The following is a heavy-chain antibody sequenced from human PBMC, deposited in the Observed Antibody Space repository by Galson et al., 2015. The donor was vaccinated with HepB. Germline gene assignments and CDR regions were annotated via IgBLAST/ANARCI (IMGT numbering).Heavy chain of an antibody. D-gene: IGHD3-16*01. CDR3: ARDGRRGDLDP. CDR2: IWYDGTIK. V-gene: IGHV3-33*01. Sequence: SLRLSCAASGFTFSDYDMHWLRQPPGKGLEWVAVIWYDGTIKYYADSVKGRFTISRDNSKNTLYLQMNSLRAADTAVYSCARDGRRGDLDPWGQGTLVTVSS. CDR1: GFTFSDYD. J-gene: IGHJ5*02.